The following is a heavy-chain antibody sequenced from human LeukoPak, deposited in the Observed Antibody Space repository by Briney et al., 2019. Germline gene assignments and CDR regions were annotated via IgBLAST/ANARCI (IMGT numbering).Heavy chain of an antibody. CDR1: GYTFTGYC. V-gene: IGHV5-51*01. J-gene: IGHJ4*02. CDR3: VGSTGYPYYFDY. D-gene: IGHD3-9*01. Sequence: GESLKISCKASGYTFTGYCIGWVRQLPGKGLEWMGIFYPADSNTRYSPSFQGQVTISADKSISTAYLQWSSLKASDTAMYYCVGSTGYPYYFDYWGRGTLVTVSS. CDR2: FYPADSNT.